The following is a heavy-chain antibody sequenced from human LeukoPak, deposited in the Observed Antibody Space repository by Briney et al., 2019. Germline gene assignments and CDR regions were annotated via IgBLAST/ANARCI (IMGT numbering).Heavy chain of an antibody. D-gene: IGHD4-23*01. V-gene: IGHV3-30*02. CDR1: GFLFSNFG. Sequence: GGSLRLSCAASGFLFSNFGMHWVRQAPGKGLEWVTFIRYDGSIEYYADSVKGRFTISRDNSKNTLYLQMNSLRPEDTAVYYCAKDLGYGGYFDYWGQGTLVTVSS. CDR3: AKDLGYGGYFDY. CDR2: IRYDGSIE. J-gene: IGHJ4*02.